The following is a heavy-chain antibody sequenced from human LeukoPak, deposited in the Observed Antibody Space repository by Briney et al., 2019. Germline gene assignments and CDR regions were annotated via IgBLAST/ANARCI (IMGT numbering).Heavy chain of an antibody. CDR1: GFTFSSSG. Sequence: PGRSLRLSCAASGFTFSSSGMHWVRQAPGKGLEWVAVISYDGTNKYYGDSVKGRFTISRDNFKNTVYLQMNSLRAEDTAVYYCARDPGGPETWGQGTLVTVSS. CDR2: ISYDGTNK. V-gene: IGHV3-30*03. D-gene: IGHD3-10*01. J-gene: IGHJ5*02. CDR3: ARDPGGPET.